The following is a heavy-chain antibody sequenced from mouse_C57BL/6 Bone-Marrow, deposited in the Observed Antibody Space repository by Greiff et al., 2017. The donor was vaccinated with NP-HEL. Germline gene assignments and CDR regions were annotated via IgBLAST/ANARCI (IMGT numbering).Heavy chain of an antibody. J-gene: IGHJ2*01. CDR3: ARSPFTTVVSPPFDY. CDR2: IDPSDSYT. Sequence: QVHVKQPGAELVKPGASVKLSCKASGYTFTSYWMQWVKQRPGQGLEWIGEIDPSDSYTNYNQKFKGKATLTVDTSSSTAYMQLSSLTSEYSAVYYCARSPFTTVVSPPFDYWGQGTTLTVSS. D-gene: IGHD1-1*01. CDR1: GYTFTSYW. V-gene: IGHV1-50*01.